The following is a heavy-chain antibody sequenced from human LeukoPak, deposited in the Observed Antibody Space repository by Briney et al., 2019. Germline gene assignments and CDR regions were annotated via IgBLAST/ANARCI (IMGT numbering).Heavy chain of an antibody. CDR3: ARQTGSGLFILP. V-gene: IGHV4-39*01. D-gene: IGHD3/OR15-3a*01. J-gene: IGHJ4*02. Sequence: SETLSLTCTVAGGSISRYYWGWIRQPPGKGREWIGSIYYRGSSFDNPALKGRVTISVDTSKNQFSLKLSSVTAADTAVYYCARQTGSGLFILPGGQGTLVTVSS. CDR2: IYYRGSS. CDR1: GGSISRYY.